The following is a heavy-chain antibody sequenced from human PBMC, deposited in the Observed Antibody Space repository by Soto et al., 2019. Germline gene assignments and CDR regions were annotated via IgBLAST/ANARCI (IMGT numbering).Heavy chain of an antibody. V-gene: IGHV3-33*01. D-gene: IGHD2-21*01. CDR2: IWYDGNNK. J-gene: IGHJ4*02. CDR1: GFTFSNYG. Sequence: QVQLVESGEGVVQPGGSLRLSCAASGFTFSNYGMHWVRQAPGKGLEWVAVIWYDGNNKYYADSVKGRFTISRDNSNNTLYVQMTSLRAEDTAMYYCARGLHSLFDYWGQGTLVTVSS. CDR3: ARGLHSLFDY.